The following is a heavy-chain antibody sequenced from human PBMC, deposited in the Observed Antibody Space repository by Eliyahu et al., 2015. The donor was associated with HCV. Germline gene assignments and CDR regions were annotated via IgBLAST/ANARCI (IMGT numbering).Heavy chain of an antibody. Sequence: EVQLVESGGGLVKPGGSLXXSCAASGFTFSSYSMNWVRQAPGKGLEWVSSISSSSSYIYYADSVKGRFTISRDNAKNSLYLQMNSLRAEDTAVYYCARKVYSGNGMDVWGQGTTVTVSS. J-gene: IGHJ6*02. CDR2: ISSSSSYI. CDR3: ARKVYSGNGMDV. CDR1: GFTFSSYS. V-gene: IGHV3-21*01. D-gene: IGHD1-26*01.